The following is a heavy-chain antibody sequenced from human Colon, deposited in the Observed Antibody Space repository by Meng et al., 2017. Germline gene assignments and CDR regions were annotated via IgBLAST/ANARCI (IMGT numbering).Heavy chain of an antibody. CDR3: ARRVRGVISWFDP. V-gene: IGHV4-34*01. J-gene: IGHJ5*02. CDR1: GGSFSGYY. D-gene: IGHD3-10*01. CDR2: INHSGST. Sequence: QGQLQQWGAGLLKPSETLSLTCAVYGGSFSGYYWSWIRQPPGKGLEWIGEINHSGSTNYNPSLKSRVTISEDTSKNQFSLKLSSVTAADTAVYYCARRVRGVISWFDPWGQGTLVTVSS.